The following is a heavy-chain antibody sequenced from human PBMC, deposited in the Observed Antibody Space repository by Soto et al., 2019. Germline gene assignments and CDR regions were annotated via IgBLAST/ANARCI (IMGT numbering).Heavy chain of an antibody. V-gene: IGHV3-33*01. CDR2: IWYDGSNE. CDR1: GFTFSSYG. J-gene: IGHJ4*02. D-gene: IGHD2-15*01. Sequence: GGSLRLSCAASGFTFSSYGMHWVRQAPGKGLEWVALIWYDGSNEYYVDSVKGRFTISRDNSKNTLYLQMNSLRADDTAVYYCASGYCSGGSCYPAYWGQGT. CDR3: ASGYCSGGSCYPAY.